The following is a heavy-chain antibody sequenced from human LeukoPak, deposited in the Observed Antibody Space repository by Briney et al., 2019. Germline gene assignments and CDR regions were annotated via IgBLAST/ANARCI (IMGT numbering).Heavy chain of an antibody. Sequence: SETLSLTCTVSGGSISNHYWSWIRQPPGKGLEWVGYIYYSGSTNYDPSLKSRVTISVDTSKNQFYLKLSSVTAADTAVYYCARAPGIAAVGKFDYWGQGSLVTVSS. CDR2: IYYSGST. CDR3: ARAPGIAAVGKFDY. CDR1: GGSISNHY. V-gene: IGHV4-59*11. D-gene: IGHD6-13*01. J-gene: IGHJ4*02.